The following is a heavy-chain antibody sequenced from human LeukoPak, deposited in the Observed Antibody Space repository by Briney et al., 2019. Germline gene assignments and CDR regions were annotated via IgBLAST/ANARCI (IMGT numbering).Heavy chain of an antibody. CDR1: GGSISSSSYY. V-gene: IGHV4-39*01. D-gene: IGHD3-3*01. Sequence: SETLSLTCTVSGGSISSSSYYWGWLRQPPGKGVEWVGSIYYSGSTYYNPSLKSRVTISVDTSKNQFSLKLSSVTAADTAVYYCARQPPTLDFWSGYMASQYYFDYWGQGTLVTVSS. CDR3: ARQPPTLDFWSGYMASQYYFDY. J-gene: IGHJ4*02. CDR2: IYYSGST.